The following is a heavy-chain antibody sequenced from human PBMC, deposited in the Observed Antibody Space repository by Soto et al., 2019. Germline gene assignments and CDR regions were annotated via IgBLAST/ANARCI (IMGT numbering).Heavy chain of an antibody. J-gene: IGHJ4*02. V-gene: IGHV3-23*01. Sequence: SXRLSCAASGFTFSSYAMSWVRQAPGKVLEWVSAISGSGGSTYYADSVKGRFTISRDNSKNTLYLQMNSLRAEDTAVYYCAKDSPRLDTAMVMSFDYWGQGTLVTVSS. D-gene: IGHD5-18*01. CDR3: AKDSPRLDTAMVMSFDY. CDR2: ISGSGGST. CDR1: GFTFSSYA.